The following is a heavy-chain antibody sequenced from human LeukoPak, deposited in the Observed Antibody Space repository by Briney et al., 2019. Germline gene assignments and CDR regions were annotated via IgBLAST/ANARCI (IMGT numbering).Heavy chain of an antibody. D-gene: IGHD1-26*01. Sequence: PGGSLRLSCAASGFTFSDYYMSWIRQAPGKGLEWVSYISGTGTAIYYADSVKGRFTISRDNAKNSLYLQMNSLRAEDTAVYYCARGVSGNYFLGTLYYFDYCGQGTLVTVSS. CDR1: GFTFSDYY. V-gene: IGHV3-11*04. J-gene: IGHJ4*02. CDR2: ISGTGTAI. CDR3: ARGVSGNYFLGTLYYFDY.